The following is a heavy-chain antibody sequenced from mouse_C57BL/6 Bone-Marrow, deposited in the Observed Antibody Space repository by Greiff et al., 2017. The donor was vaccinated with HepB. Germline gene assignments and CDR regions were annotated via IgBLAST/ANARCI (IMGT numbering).Heavy chain of an antibody. Sequence: QVQLKQPGAELVKPGASVKLSCKASGYTFTSYWMQWVKQRPGQGLEWIGEIDPSDSYTNYNQKFKGKATLTVDTSSSTAYMQLSSLTSEDSAVYYCANCGYWGQGTTLTVSS. CDR3: ANCGY. CDR2: IDPSDSYT. V-gene: IGHV1-50*01. J-gene: IGHJ2*01. CDR1: GYTFTSYW. D-gene: IGHD1-1*02.